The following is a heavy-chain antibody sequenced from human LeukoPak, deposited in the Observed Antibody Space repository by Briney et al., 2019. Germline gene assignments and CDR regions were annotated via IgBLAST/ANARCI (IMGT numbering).Heavy chain of an antibody. CDR2: IYHSGST. D-gene: IGHD3-16*02. J-gene: IGHJ4*02. Sequence: SQTLSLTCTVSGGSISSGGYYWSWIRQHPGKGLEWIGYIYHSGSTYYNPSLKSRVTISVDTSKNQFSLKLSSVTAADTAVYYCARGARVWGSYRSNYFDYWGQGTLVTVSS. CDR3: ARGARVWGSYRSNYFDY. V-gene: IGHV4-31*03. CDR1: GGSISSGGYY.